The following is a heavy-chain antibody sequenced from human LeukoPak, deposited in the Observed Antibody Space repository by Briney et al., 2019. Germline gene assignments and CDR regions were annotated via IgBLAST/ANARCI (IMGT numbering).Heavy chain of an antibody. CDR2: ISYDGSNK. V-gene: IGHV3-30*18. Sequence: PGGPLRLSCAASGFTFSSYGMHWVGQAPGKGLEGVAVISYDGSNKYYADSVKGRFTISRDNSKNTLYLQMNSLRAEDTAVYYCAKSFSAYYYDSSGFDYWGQGTLVTVSS. CDR3: AKSFSAYYYDSSGFDY. CDR1: GFTFSSYG. D-gene: IGHD3-22*01. J-gene: IGHJ4*02.